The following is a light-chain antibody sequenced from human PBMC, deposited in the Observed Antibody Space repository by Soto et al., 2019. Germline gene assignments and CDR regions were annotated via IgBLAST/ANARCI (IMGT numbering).Light chain of an antibody. J-gene: IGLJ3*02. CDR1: SSNIGADYP. CDR2: T. Sequence: QSVLTQPPSVSGAPGQTVTISCTGSSSNIGADYPVHWYKQLPGTAPKLLVSTNRPSGVPDRISASKSGASASLAITGLQAEDEAEYYCQSYDTSLSRRWVLGGGTKLTVL. V-gene: IGLV1-40*01. CDR3: QSYDTSLSRRWV.